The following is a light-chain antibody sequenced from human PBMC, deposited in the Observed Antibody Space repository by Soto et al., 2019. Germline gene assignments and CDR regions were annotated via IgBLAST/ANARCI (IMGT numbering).Light chain of an antibody. V-gene: IGKV1-39*01. Sequence: DIQMTQSPSSLSASVGDLVTMICRASETISTFLNWYQHTPGKAPKLLIYAAYHLQSGVPSRFSGSGSGTDFTLTISGLQPEDFASYYCQQSYNTSPITFGQGTRLEIK. CDR2: AAY. J-gene: IGKJ5*01. CDR1: ETISTF. CDR3: QQSYNTSPIT.